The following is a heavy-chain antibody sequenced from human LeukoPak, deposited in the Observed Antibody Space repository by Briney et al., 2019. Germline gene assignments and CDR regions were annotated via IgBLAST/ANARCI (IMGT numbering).Heavy chain of an antibody. V-gene: IGHV3-11*01. D-gene: IGHD5-12*01. Sequence: GGSLRLSCAASGFSFSDYYMSWIRQAPGKGLEWVAYITSSGDDIYYADSVKGRFTISRDNAKNALFLRMSSLRVEDTATYYCASDIVATSGDFWGQGTLVSVSS. CDR1: GFSFSDYY. CDR3: ASDIVATSGDF. J-gene: IGHJ4*02. CDR2: ITSSGDDI.